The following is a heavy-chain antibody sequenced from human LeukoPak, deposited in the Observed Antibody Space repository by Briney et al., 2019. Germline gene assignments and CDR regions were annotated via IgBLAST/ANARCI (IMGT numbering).Heavy chain of an antibody. J-gene: IGHJ4*02. V-gene: IGHV1-2*02. CDR2: INPNSGGT. Sequence: ASVKVSCKASGYTFTGYYMHWVRQAPGQGLEWMGWINPNSGGTNYAQKFQGRVTMTRDTSISTAYMELSRLRSDDTAVYYCARGGTGIAAAGSCPYWGQGTLVTVSS. CDR1: GYTFTGYY. CDR3: ARGGTGIAAAGSCPY. D-gene: IGHD6-13*01.